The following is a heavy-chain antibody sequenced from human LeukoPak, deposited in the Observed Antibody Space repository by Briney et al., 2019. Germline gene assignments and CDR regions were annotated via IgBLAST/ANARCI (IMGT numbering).Heavy chain of an antibody. D-gene: IGHD6-19*01. CDR3: ARNSGWYGVS. Sequence: RGGSLRLSCTVSGFTLSSSEMSWIRQAPGGGLEWVSSIDCSGGSSYYADSVKGRFTISRDDSKNTLYLQLNSLRVEDTAVYYCARNSGWYGVSGGQETLVTVTS. CDR1: GFTLSSSE. V-gene: IGHV3-23*01. CDR2: IDCSGGSS. J-gene: IGHJ4*02.